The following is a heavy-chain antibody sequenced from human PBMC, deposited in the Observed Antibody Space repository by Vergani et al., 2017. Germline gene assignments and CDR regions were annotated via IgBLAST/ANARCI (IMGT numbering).Heavy chain of an antibody. V-gene: IGHV4-59*01. Sequence: QVQLQESGPGLVKPSETLSLTCTVSGGSLSSCYWSWIRQPPGKGLEWIGYIYYSGSTNYNPSLKSRVTISVDTSKNQFSLKLSSVTAADTAVYYCARGLSSSWHYYYYYYMDVWGKGTTVTVSS. CDR2: IYYSGST. D-gene: IGHD6-13*01. CDR1: GGSLSSCY. CDR3: ARGLSSSWHYYYYYYMDV. J-gene: IGHJ6*03.